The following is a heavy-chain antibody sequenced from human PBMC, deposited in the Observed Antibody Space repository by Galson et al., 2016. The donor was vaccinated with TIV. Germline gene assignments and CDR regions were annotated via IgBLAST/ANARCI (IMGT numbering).Heavy chain of an antibody. D-gene: IGHD3-16*01. J-gene: IGHJ6*03. CDR2: INHFGSA. CDR3: ARGRWGNSAVAYYYHFDV. Sequence: ETLSLTCAVFGGSLSGSQWSWVRQSPEKGLEWLVEINHFGSANYKPSLKSRLTISIDTSKKQLSLKMTSMTAADSAVYYCARGRWGNSAVAYYYHFDVWGEGTTVTVS. V-gene: IGHV4-34*01. CDR1: GGSLSGSQ.